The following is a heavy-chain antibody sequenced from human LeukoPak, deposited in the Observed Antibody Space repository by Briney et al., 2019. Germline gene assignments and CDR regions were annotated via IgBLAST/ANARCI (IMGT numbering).Heavy chain of an antibody. CDR2: MNPNSGNT. D-gene: IGHD2-15*01. Sequence: ASVKVSCKASGNTFTSYDINWVRQATGQGLEWMGWMNPNSGNTGYAQKFQGRVTMTRNTSINTAYVELSSLRSEDTAVYHCARGPGGVAATASMDYWGQGTLVTVSS. CDR1: GNTFTSYD. J-gene: IGHJ4*02. CDR3: ARGPGGVAATASMDY. V-gene: IGHV1-8*01.